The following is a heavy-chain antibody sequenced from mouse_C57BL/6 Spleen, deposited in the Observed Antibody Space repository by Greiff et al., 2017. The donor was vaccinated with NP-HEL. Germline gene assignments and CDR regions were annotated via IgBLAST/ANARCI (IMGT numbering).Heavy chain of an antibody. Sequence: EVKLQESGAELVRPGASVKLSCTASGFNIKDDYMHWVKQRPEQGLEWIGWIDPENGDTEYASKFQGKATITADTSSNTAYLQLSSLTSEDTAVYYCTTCYDGAWFAYWGQGTLVTVSA. J-gene: IGHJ3*01. CDR2: IDPENGDT. CDR3: TTCYDGAWFAY. CDR1: GFNIKDDY. D-gene: IGHD2-12*01. V-gene: IGHV14-4*01.